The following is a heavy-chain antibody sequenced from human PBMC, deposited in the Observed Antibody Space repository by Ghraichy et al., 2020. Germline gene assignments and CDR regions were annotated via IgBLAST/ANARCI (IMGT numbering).Heavy chain of an antibody. J-gene: IGHJ4*02. V-gene: IGHV3-7*01. CDR3: ATNSARNYGY. CDR1: GFTFSSHW. Sequence: GGSLRLSCAASGFTFSSHWMSWVRQAPGKGLEWVANINRDGNDKYYMGSVRGRFTISRDNAKNSLYLQMNSLRAEDTAVYHCATNSARNYGYWGQGTLVTVSS. D-gene: IGHD1-7*01. CDR2: INRDGNDK.